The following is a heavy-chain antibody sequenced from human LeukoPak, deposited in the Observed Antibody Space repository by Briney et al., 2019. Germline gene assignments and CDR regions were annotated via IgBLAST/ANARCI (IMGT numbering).Heavy chain of an antibody. CDR2: IIPIFGTA. D-gene: IGHD6-19*01. V-gene: IGHV1-69*01. CDR1: GGTFSSYA. J-gene: IGHJ4*02. CDR3: ARDRDDSSGKFDY. Sequence: ASVKVSCKASGGTFSSYAISWVRQAPGHGLEWMGGIIPIFGTANYAQKFQGRVTITADESTSTAYMELSSLRSEDTAVYYCARDRDDSSGKFDYWGQGTLVTVSS.